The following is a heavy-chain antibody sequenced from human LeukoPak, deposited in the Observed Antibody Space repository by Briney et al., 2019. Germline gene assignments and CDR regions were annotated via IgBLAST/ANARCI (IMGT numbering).Heavy chain of an antibody. Sequence: SETLSLTCTVSGGSISSYYWSWIRQPPGKGLEWIGYIYYSGSTSYNPSLKSRVTISVDTSKNQFSLKLSSVTAADTAVYYCARGIRMGWFDPWGQGTLVTVSS. V-gene: IGHV4-59*01. D-gene: IGHD1-14*01. J-gene: IGHJ5*02. CDR3: ARGIRMGWFDP. CDR1: GGSISSYY. CDR2: IYYSGST.